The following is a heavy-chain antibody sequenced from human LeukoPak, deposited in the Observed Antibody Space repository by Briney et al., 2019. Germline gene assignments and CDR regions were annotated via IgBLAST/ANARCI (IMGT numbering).Heavy chain of an antibody. D-gene: IGHD6-19*01. V-gene: IGHV4-39*07. CDR2: IYYSGST. J-gene: IGHJ3*02. CDR1: GGSMTSSSYY. Sequence: SETLSLTCSVSGGSMTSSSYYWGWIRQPPGKGLEWIGSIYYSGSTYYDPSLKSRITISVDTSKNQFSLRLRSVTAADTAVYYCAKIQGWFNAAFHIGGQGTMVTVSS. CDR3: AKIQGWFNAAFHI.